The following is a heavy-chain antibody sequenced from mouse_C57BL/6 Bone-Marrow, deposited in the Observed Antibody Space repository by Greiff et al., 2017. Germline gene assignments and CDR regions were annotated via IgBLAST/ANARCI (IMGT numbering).Heavy chain of an antibody. CDR3: ARGLLWLRPYAMDY. CDR2: IDPEDGET. J-gene: IGHJ4*01. CDR1: GFNIKDYY. V-gene: IGHV14-2*01. Sequence: EVKLVESGAELVKPGASVKLSCTASGFNIKDYYMHWVKQRTEQGLEWIGRIDPEDGETKYAPKFQGKATITADTSSNTAYLQLSSLTSEDTAVYYCARGLLWLRPYAMDYWGQGTSVTVSS. D-gene: IGHD2-2*01.